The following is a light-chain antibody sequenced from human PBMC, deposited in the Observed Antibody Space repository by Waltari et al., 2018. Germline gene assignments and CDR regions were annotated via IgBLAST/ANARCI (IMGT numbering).Light chain of an antibody. V-gene: IGLV1-44*01. CDR3: ASWDDSLNGHWV. J-gene: IGLJ3*02. CDR2: RNV. Sequence: QSVLTQPPSASGTPGQRVTISCSGTSSNLGNNVVTWYQQVPGTAPKLLIYRNVLRPSGVPDRFSASKSGTSASLAISGLQSEDEAEYYCASWDDSLNGHWVFGGGTKVTVL. CDR1: SSNLGNNV.